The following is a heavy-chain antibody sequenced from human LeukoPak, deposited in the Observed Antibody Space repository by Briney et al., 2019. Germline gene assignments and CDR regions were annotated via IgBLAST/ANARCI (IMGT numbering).Heavy chain of an antibody. Sequence: GGSLRLSCAASGFTFDDYAMHWVRQAPGKGLEWVSGISWNSGSIGYADSVKGRFTISRDNAKNSLYLQMYSLRAEDTALYYCAKDISSGYDAFDIWGQGTMVTVSS. CDR3: AKDISSGYDAFDI. CDR1: GFTFDDYA. D-gene: IGHD5-12*01. V-gene: IGHV3-9*01. J-gene: IGHJ3*02. CDR2: ISWNSGSI.